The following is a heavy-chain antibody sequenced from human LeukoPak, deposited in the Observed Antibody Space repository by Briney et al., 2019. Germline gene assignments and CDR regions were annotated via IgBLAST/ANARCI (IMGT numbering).Heavy chain of an antibody. V-gene: IGHV4-39*01. CDR2: IYYSGST. CDR1: GGSISSSSYY. D-gene: IGHD3-3*01. CDR3: ARQKIGVVTYYFDY. Sequence: SETLSLTCTVSGGSISSSSYYWGWIRQPPGKGLEWIGSIYYSGSTNYNPSLKSRVTISVDTSKNQFSLKLSSVTAADTAVYYCARQKIGVVTYYFDYWGQGTLVTVSS. J-gene: IGHJ4*02.